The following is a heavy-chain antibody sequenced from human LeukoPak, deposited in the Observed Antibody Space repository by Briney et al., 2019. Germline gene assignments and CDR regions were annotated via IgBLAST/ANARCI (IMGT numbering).Heavy chain of an antibody. Sequence: PGGSLRLSCVASGFTFDDFAMHWVRQAPGKGLEWVSGISWNSGDIDYADSVKGRFTISRDNAKNSLYLQMNSLRAEDTALYYCSKHMDTALAAFDYWGQGTLVTVSS. J-gene: IGHJ4*02. D-gene: IGHD5-18*01. CDR1: GFTFDDFA. CDR3: SKHMDTALAAFDY. V-gene: IGHV3-9*01. CDR2: ISWNSGDI.